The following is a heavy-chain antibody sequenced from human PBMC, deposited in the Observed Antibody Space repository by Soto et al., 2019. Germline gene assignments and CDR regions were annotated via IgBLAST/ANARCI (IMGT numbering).Heavy chain of an antibody. CDR1: GRFIRVFY. D-gene: IGHD2-15*01. Sequence: SETLFLTPTTSGRFIRVFYWIRNWPPPWTGLGWIGYIYYSGSTNYNPTLKSRVTISVDTSKNQFSLKLSSVTAADTAVYYCARSYRRYCSGGSCYSYYYYMDVWGKGTTVT. J-gene: IGHJ6*03. V-gene: IGHV4-59*13. CDR2: IYYSGST. CDR3: ARSYRRYCSGGSCYSYYYYMDV.